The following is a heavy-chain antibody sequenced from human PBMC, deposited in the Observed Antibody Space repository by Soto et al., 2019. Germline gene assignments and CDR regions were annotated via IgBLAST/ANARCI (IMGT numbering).Heavy chain of an antibody. V-gene: IGHV4-34*01. D-gene: IGHD3-9*01. CDR3: AGIPYYDILTGYRPGGFDP. Sequence: SETLSLTCAVYGGSFSDYYWSWIRQPPGKGLEWIGEINHNGRTNYNPSLKSRVTMSLDTSKNQFSLRLSSVTAADTAVYYCAGIPYYDILTGYRPGGFDPWGQGTLVTVSS. CDR1: GGSFSDYY. CDR2: INHNGRT. J-gene: IGHJ5*02.